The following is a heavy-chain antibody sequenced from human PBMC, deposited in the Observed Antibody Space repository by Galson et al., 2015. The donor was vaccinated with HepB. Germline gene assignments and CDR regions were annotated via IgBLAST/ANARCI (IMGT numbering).Heavy chain of an antibody. Sequence: SLRLSCAASGFTFSSYAMHWVRQAPGKGLEYVSAISSNGGSTYYADSVKGRFTISRDNSKNTLYLQMSSLRAEDTAVYYCVKGACRQQLGCYGMDVWGQGTTVTVSS. CDR1: GFTFSSYA. CDR2: ISSNGGST. J-gene: IGHJ6*02. V-gene: IGHV3-64D*06. CDR3: VKGACRQQLGCYGMDV. D-gene: IGHD6-13*01.